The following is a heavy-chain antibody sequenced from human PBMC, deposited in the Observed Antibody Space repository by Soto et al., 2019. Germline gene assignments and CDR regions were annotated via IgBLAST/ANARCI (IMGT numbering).Heavy chain of an antibody. CDR3: ASSYYYGSASLSGHYYCCMDV. D-gene: IGHD3-10*01. CDR1: GYTFPSYC. Sequence: ASVEVSCKDSGYTFPSYCRSWVRQAPGQGLEWMGWISVHNGNTNYAQKIHGRVAMTTDTSTSTAYMELRSLRSDDTAVYYCASSYYYGSASLSGHYYCCMDVWGQGTTVTVSS. CDR2: ISVHNGNT. J-gene: IGHJ6*02. V-gene: IGHV1-18*04.